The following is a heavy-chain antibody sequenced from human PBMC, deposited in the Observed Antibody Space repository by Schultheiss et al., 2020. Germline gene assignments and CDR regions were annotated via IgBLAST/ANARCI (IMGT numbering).Heavy chain of an antibody. Sequence: AYVTVSGKASGYTFTGYYMHWVRQAPGQGLEWMGWINPNSGGTNYAQKFQGRVTITRDTSASTAYMELSSLRSEDTAVYYCTEPAAIHSYYYGMDVWGQGTTVTVSS. CDR1: GYTFTGYY. J-gene: IGHJ6*02. CDR3: TEPAAIHSYYYGMDV. D-gene: IGHD2-2*01. V-gene: IGHV1-2*02. CDR2: INPNSGGT.